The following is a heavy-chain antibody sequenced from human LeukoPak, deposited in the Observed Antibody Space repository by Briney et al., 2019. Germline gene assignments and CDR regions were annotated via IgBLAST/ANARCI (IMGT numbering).Heavy chain of an antibody. D-gene: IGHD6-13*01. CDR3: AASGEYSSSWFEYFQH. V-gene: IGHV5-51*01. J-gene: IGHJ1*01. CDR2: IYPGDSDT. CDR1: GYSFTSYW. Sequence: GESLKISCKGSGYSFTSYWIGWVRQMPGKGLEWMGIIYPGDSDTRYSPSFQGRVTISADKSISTAYLQWSSLKASDTAMYYCAASGEYSSSWFEYFQHWGQGTLVTVSS.